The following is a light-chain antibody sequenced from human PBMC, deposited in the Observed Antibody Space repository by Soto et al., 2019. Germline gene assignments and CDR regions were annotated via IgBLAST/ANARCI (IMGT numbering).Light chain of an antibody. CDR2: EVY. V-gene: IGLV2-14*02. CDR3: LSYTASSTFV. CDR1: ISYVGSSTL. Sequence: QSVLTQSASVSGSLGQSITLSCTGAISYVGSSTLVSWYQHHPGKAPKLVIYEVYKRPSAVSDRFSGSKSDNTASLTISGLQTEDEADYYCLSYTASSTFVFGTGTQLTVL. J-gene: IGLJ1*01.